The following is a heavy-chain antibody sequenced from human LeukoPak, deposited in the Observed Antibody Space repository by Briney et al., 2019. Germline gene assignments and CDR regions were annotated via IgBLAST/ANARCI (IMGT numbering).Heavy chain of an antibody. J-gene: IGHJ6*03. V-gene: IGHV4-59*01. CDR1: GGSISTYY. Sequence: SETLSLTCTVSGGSISTYYWTWVRQPPGKGREWIGYMYYSGSTNYNPSLKSRVTTSVDTSKNQVSLTLRSVTAADTAVYYCARLRSSLSAVVDYYYMDVWGKRTTVTVSS. CDR3: ARLRSSLSAVVDYYYMDV. CDR2: MYYSGST. D-gene: IGHD2-15*01.